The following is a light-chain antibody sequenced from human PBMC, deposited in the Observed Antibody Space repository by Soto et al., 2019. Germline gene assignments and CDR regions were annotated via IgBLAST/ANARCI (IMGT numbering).Light chain of an antibody. CDR3: QQYENLPT. CDR1: QNINNY. Sequence: DMRMNQSPSSLSASVGDRVTITCQARQNINNYLNWYQQKPGRAPKLLIYDASNLEAGVPSRFRGSGSGTDFTFTISRLQPEDIATYYCQQYENLPTFGQGTRLEIK. V-gene: IGKV1-33*01. J-gene: IGKJ5*01. CDR2: DAS.